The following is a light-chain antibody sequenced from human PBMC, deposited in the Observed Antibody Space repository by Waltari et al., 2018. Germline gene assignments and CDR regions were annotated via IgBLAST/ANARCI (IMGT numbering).Light chain of an antibody. Sequence: EIVLTQSPGTLSLSPGERATLSCRASQSVSRSLAWYQQKPGQAPRLLIYGASTRATGIADRCSGGGSGTDFSLTISRLEPEDCAVYYCQHYVSLPATFGQGTKVEIK. CDR2: GAS. CDR1: QSVSRS. CDR3: QHYVSLPAT. V-gene: IGKV3-20*01. J-gene: IGKJ1*01.